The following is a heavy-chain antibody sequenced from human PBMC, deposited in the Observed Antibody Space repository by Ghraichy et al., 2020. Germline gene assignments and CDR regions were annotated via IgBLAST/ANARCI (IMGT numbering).Heavy chain of an antibody. CDR2: IKQDGSEK. Sequence: GGSLRLSCAASGFTFSSYWMSWVRQAPGKGLEWVANIKQDGSEKYYVDSVKGRFTISRDNAKNSLYLQMNSLRAEEPAVYYCARDVPPYYYGSGWRNWFDPWGQGTLVTVSS. J-gene: IGHJ5*02. CDR1: GFTFSSYW. V-gene: IGHV3-7*01. D-gene: IGHD3-10*01. CDR3: ARDVPPYYYGSGWRNWFDP.